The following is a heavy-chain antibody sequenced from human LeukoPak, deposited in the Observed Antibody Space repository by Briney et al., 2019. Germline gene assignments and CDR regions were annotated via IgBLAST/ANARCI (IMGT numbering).Heavy chain of an antibody. Sequence: PSETLSLTCAVYGGSFSGYYWSRIRQPPGKGLEWIGEINHSGSTNYNPSLKSRVTISVDTSKNQFSLKLSSVTAADTAVYYCARALVSGYSSSWYRGNWFDPWGQGTLVTVSS. CDR1: GGSFSGYY. CDR3: ARALVSGYSSSWYRGNWFDP. J-gene: IGHJ5*02. D-gene: IGHD6-13*01. CDR2: INHSGST. V-gene: IGHV4-34*01.